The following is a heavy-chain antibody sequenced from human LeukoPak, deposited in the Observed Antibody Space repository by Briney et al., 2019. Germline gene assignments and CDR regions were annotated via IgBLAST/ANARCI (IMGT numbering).Heavy chain of an antibody. CDR2: ISSRSGTI. Sequence: PGGSLRLSCVGSGFSFSSYSINWVRQAPGKGLDWVSYISSRSGTIDYADSVKGRVTISRDNAKNSVYLQMNSLRDEDTALYYCAKGAGGGYYFDYWGQGTLVTVSS. D-gene: IGHD1-26*01. CDR3: AKGAGGGYYFDY. V-gene: IGHV3-48*02. CDR1: GFSFSSYS. J-gene: IGHJ4*02.